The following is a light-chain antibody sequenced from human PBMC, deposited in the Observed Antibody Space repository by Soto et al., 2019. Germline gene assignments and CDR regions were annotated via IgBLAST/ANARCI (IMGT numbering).Light chain of an antibody. Sequence: IVLTQSPGTLSLSPGERATLSCRASQSVSSSYLAWYQQKPGQAPRLLIYGASTRATGIPARFSGSGSGTEFTLTISSLQSEDFAVYYCQQYNNWPLFAQGTRLEI. CDR2: GAS. CDR3: QQYNNWPL. V-gene: IGKV3-15*01. CDR1: QSVSSSY. J-gene: IGKJ5*01.